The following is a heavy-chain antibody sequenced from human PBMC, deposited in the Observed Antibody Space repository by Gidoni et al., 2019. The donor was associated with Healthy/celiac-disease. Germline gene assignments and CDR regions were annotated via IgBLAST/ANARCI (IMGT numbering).Heavy chain of an antibody. J-gene: IGHJ4*02. D-gene: IGHD3-22*01. Sequence: EVQLLESGGGLVQPGGSLRLSCAASGFTFSSYAMSWVRQAPGKGLEWVSAISGSGGSTYYADSVKGRFTISRDNSKNTLYLQMNSLRAEDTAVYYCANGGDYYDSSGYYDYWGQGTLVTVSS. CDR3: ANGGDYYDSSGYYDY. V-gene: IGHV3-23*01. CDR2: ISGSGGST. CDR1: GFTFSSYA.